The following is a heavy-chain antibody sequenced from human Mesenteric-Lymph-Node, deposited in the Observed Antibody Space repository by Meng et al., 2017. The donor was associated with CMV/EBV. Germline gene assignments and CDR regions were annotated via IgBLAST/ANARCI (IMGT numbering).Heavy chain of an antibody. J-gene: IGHJ4*02. CDR3: ANSGLSGRTR. V-gene: IGHV3-20*04. Sequence: GESLKISCAASGFTFDDYGMSWVRQAPGKGLEWVSGINWNGGSTGYADSVKGRFTISRDNAKNSLFLQMDSLRAEDTAMYYCANSGLSGRTRWGQGTLVTVSS. CDR2: INWNGGST. CDR1: GFTFDDYG.